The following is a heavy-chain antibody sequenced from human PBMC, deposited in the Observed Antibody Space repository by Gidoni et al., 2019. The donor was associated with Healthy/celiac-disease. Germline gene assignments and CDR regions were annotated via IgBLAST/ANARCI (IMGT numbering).Heavy chain of an antibody. CDR2: ISGSGGSK. CDR1: GFTFSSYA. CDR3: AKRGAGSGYYYIDV. Sequence: VQLLESGGGLVQPGGSLRLSCAASGFTFSSYAMSWVRQAPGKGLEWVSAISGSGGSKYYADSVKGRFTISRDNSKNTLYLQMNSLRAEDTAVYYCAKRGAGSGYYYIDVWGKGTTVTVSS. V-gene: IGHV3-23*01. D-gene: IGHD3-3*01. J-gene: IGHJ6*03.